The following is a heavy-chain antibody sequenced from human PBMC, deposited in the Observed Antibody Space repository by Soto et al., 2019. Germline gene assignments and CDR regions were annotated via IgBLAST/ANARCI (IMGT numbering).Heavy chain of an antibody. CDR3: ARYSSGCLDF. CDR2: LSYDGGQN. CDR1: GFSFGAFA. D-gene: IGHD6-25*01. Sequence: QMKLVESGGGVVQPGRSLRLSCAASGFSFGAFAMHWVRQAPGKGLEWVALLSYDGGQNYYADSVEGRFTISRDNSKNTLFLQMNSLRLEDTALYYCARYSSGCLDFWGQGTLVIVSS. V-gene: IGHV3-30*04. J-gene: IGHJ4*02.